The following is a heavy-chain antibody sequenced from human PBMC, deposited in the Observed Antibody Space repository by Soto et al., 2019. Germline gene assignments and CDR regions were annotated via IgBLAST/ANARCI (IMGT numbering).Heavy chain of an antibody. D-gene: IGHD3-10*01. V-gene: IGHV1-69*12. CDR2: IIPIFGTA. Sequence: QVQLVQSGAEVKKPGSSVKVSCKASGGTFSSYAISWVRQAPGQGLEWMGGIIPIFGTANYAQKFQGRVTIAAYESTSTAYMELSRLRSEDTAVYYCAREGGSGNYRYYAMDVWGQGTTVTVSS. CDR1: GGTFSSYA. J-gene: IGHJ6*02. CDR3: AREGGSGNYRYYAMDV.